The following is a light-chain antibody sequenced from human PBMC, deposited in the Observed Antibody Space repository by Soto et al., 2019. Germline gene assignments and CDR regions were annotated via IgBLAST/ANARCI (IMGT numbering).Light chain of an antibody. V-gene: IGKV1-9*01. CDR3: QQLNSYPLT. CDR1: QDPSSY. CDR2: AAS. Sequence: DIQLTQTPSFLSASVGDRVTITCRASQDPSSYLAWYQQKPGEAPELLIYAASTLQSGVPSRFSGSGSGTEFTLTISSLQPEDFATYYCQQLNSYPLTFGGGTKVEIK. J-gene: IGKJ4*01.